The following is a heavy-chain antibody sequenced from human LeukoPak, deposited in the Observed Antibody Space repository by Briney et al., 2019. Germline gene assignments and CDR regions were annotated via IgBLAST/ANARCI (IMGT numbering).Heavy chain of an antibody. CDR1: GFTFSSYE. Sequence: GGSLRLSCAASGFTFSSYEMNWVRQAPGKGLEWVSYISSSGSTIYYADSVKGRFTISRDNAKNSLYLQMNSLRVEDTAVYYCAREGAVVTAKGYYWGQGTLVTVSS. CDR3: AREGAVVTAKGYY. D-gene: IGHD2-21*02. CDR2: ISSSGSTI. J-gene: IGHJ4*02. V-gene: IGHV3-48*03.